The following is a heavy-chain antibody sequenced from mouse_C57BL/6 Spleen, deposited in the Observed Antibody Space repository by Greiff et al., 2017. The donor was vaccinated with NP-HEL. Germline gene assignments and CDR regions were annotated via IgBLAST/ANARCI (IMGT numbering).Heavy chain of an antibody. J-gene: IGHJ1*03. D-gene: IGHD1-1*01. Sequence: VKLMESGAELVRPGTSVKMSCKASGYTFTNYWIGWAKQRPGHGLEWIGDIYPGGGYTNYNEKFKGKATLTADKSSSTAYMQFSSLTSEDSAIYYCARYGGLGGYFDVWGTGTTVTVSS. CDR2: IYPGGGYT. CDR1: GYTFTNYW. V-gene: IGHV1-63*01. CDR3: ARYGGLGGYFDV.